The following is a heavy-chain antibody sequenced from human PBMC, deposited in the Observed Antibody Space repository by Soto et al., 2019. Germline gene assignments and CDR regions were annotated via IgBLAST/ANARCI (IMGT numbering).Heavy chain of an antibody. J-gene: IGHJ5*02. D-gene: IGHD3-9*01. CDR1: GDSSSTSTYS. CDR2: IYRSGVT. CDR3: TRRYNCNGHYFDP. V-gene: IGHV4-61*01. Sequence: TSETLSLTCSFSGDSSSTSTYSWSWIRQPPGKALEWVGFIYRSGVTSYNPSLKSRVSISLDTSRNQCSLRVRSVTAADTAVYYCTRRYNCNGHYFDPWGPGALVTVSS.